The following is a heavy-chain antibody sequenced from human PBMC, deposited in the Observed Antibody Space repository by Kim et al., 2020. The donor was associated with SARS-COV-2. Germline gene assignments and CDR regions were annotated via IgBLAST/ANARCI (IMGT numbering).Heavy chain of an antibody. CDR2: IYSGGSST. J-gene: IGHJ4*02. CDR3: AKDRGRGGATIDY. CDR1: GFTFSSYA. D-gene: IGHD1-26*01. V-gene: IGHV3-23*03. Sequence: GGSLRLSCAASGFTFSSYAMSWVRQAPGKGLEWVSVIYSGGSSTYYADSVKGRFTISRDNSKNTLYLQMNSLRAEDTAVYYCAKDRGRGGATIDYWGQGTLVTVSS.